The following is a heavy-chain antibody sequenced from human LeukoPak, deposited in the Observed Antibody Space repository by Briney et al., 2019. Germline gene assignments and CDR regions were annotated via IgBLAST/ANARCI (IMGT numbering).Heavy chain of an antibody. J-gene: IGHJ4*02. D-gene: IGHD3-16*01. CDR1: GFTVSSNH. CDR2: FYSGGGT. Sequence: PGGSLRRSCVASGFTVSSNHMSWVRQAPGKGLEWVSVFYSGGGTSYADSVKGRFTMSRDNSKNTVHLHMDSLRADDTAVYYCARDHPYAVWGQGTLVTVSS. CDR3: ARDHPYAV. V-gene: IGHV3-66*01.